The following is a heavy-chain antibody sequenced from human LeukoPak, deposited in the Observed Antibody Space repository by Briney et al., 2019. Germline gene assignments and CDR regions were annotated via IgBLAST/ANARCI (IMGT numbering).Heavy chain of an antibody. Sequence: ASVKVSCKASGYTFIGYSISWVRQAPGHGLEWMGWITPYNGNTNYVQNFQGRVTMTTDTSTSTAYMELRSMTSEYTAVYYCAREYGGNPGLFAYSGEGTLVTVSS. J-gene: IGHJ4*02. D-gene: IGHD4-23*01. CDR3: AREYGGNPGLFAY. CDR2: ITPYNGNT. CDR1: GYTFIGYS. V-gene: IGHV1-18*01.